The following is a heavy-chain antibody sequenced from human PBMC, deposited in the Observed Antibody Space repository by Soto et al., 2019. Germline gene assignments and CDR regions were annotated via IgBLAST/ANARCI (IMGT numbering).Heavy chain of an antibody. CDR3: ARVDHRGYFAILTDY. Sequence: SETLSLTCTVSGDSLSSGGHYWSWIRQHPGKGLEWIGHIYDSVNTYYSPSLRSRVTISADMSKNQFSLNPRSVTAADTAVYYCARVDHRGYFAILTDYWGQGTLVTVSS. D-gene: IGHD3-9*01. CDR2: IYDSVNT. V-gene: IGHV4-31*03. J-gene: IGHJ4*02. CDR1: GDSLSSGGHY.